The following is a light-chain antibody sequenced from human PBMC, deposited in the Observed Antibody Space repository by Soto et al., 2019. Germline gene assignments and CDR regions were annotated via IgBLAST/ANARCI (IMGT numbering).Light chain of an antibody. V-gene: IGKV3-11*01. CDR1: QSVSSY. CDR3: QQRSNWPPT. CDR2: DAS. J-gene: IGKJ3*01. Sequence: ELVLTQSPATLSLSPGERATLSCRASQSVSSYLAWYQQKPGHAPRLLIYDASNRATVIPARFSGSGSGTDFTLTISSLEPEDFAVYYCQQRSNWPPTFGPGTKVDIK.